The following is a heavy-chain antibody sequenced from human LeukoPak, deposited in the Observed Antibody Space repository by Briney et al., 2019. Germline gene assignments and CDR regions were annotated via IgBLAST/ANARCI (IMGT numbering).Heavy chain of an antibody. CDR1: GGSISSYY. Sequence: PSETLSLTCTVSGGSISSYYWSWIRQPPGKGLEWIGYIYYSGSTNYNPSLKSRVTISVDTSKNQFSLKLSSVTAADTAVYYCARDQGSGKTGLGMRGLDAFDIWGQGTMVTVSS. J-gene: IGHJ3*02. CDR2: IYYSGST. D-gene: IGHD2-15*01. V-gene: IGHV4-59*01. CDR3: ARDQGSGKTGLGMRGLDAFDI.